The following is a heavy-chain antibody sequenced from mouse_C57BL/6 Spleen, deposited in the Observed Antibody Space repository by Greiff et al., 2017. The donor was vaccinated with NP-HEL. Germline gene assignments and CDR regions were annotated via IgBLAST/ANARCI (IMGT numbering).Heavy chain of an antibody. V-gene: IGHV5-4*01. J-gene: IGHJ3*01. CDR3: AREEDFSFAY. CDR1: GFTFSSYA. Sequence: EVQLVESGGGLVKPGGSLKLSCAASGFTFSSYAMSWVRQTPEKRLEWVATISDGGSYTYYPDNVKGRFTISRDNAKNNLYLQMSHLKSEDTAMYYCAREEDFSFAYWGQGTLVTVSA. CDR2: ISDGGSYT.